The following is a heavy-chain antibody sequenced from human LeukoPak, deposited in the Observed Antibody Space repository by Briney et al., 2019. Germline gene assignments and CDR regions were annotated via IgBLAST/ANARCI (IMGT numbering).Heavy chain of an antibody. CDR2: ISGSGGST. CDR3: AKEVGCSSTSCYIGYYYYYMDV. D-gene: IGHD2-2*02. CDR1: GFTFSSYW. Sequence: GGSLRLSCAASGFTFSSYWMHWVRQAPGKGLEWVSAISGSGGSTYYADSVKGRFTISRDNSKNTLYLQMNSLRAEDTAVYYCAKEVGCSSTSCYIGYYYYYMDVWGKGTTVTVSS. J-gene: IGHJ6*03. V-gene: IGHV3-23*01.